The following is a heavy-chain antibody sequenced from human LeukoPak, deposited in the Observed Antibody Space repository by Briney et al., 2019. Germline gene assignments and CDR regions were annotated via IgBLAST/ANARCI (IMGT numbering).Heavy chain of an antibody. CDR2: ISGSGSGRRT. J-gene: IGHJ4*02. CDR3: AKSGCHRFDY. V-gene: IGHV3-23*01. D-gene: IGHD6-19*01. Sequence: GGCVGLLCGASVFTFSSSAMSCAPGARGRAWEGGSSISGSGSGRRTSYAASVKGRFTIPRDNPKNTRYLQMNSLRAEDTAVYYCAKSGCHRFDYWGQGTLASVSS. CDR1: VFTFSSSA.